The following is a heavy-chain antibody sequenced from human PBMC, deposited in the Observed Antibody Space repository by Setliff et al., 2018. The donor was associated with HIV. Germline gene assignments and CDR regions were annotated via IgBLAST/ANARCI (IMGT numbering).Heavy chain of an antibody. J-gene: IGHJ2*01. CDR2: VYYSGRT. V-gene: IGHV4-39*01. CDR1: GGSISSSGPGYY. CDR3: ARKEVIGPRRLYYYLDL. Sequence: SETLSLTCTVSGGSISSSGPGYYWGWVRQPPGGGLEWIGSVYYSGRTYYNPSLRSRVTISVDTSKNQLSLRLTTMTAADTAVYYCARKEVIGPRRLYYYLDLWGRGTLVTVSS. D-gene: IGHD6-6*01.